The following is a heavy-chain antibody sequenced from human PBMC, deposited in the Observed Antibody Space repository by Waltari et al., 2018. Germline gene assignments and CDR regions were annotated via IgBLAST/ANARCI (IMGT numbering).Heavy chain of an antibody. CDR3: ARREIGGPLDP. D-gene: IGHD1-1*01. CDR1: GGTFGRFA. J-gene: IGHJ5*02. V-gene: IGHV1-69*12. Sequence: QVQLVQSGAEVKKPGSSVKVSCRASGGTFGRFALSWVRQAPGQGLEWMGGIIPVFGTPNYAQRFQVRLTITADERTSTVFMELTSLTSDDTAIYFCARREIGGPLDPWGQGTLVTVSS. CDR2: IIPVFGTP.